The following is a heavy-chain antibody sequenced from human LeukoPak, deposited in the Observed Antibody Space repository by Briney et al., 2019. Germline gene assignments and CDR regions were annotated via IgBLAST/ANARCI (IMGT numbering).Heavy chain of an antibody. CDR1: GFTFSSHA. V-gene: IGHV3-23*01. D-gene: IGHD5-18*01. Sequence: GGSLRLSCAASGFTFSSHALSWVRQTPGKGLEWVSTVSGSGDTTFYADSVKGRITISRDNSRNTPYLQMHSLRVDDTAIYYCAKDLYPGGIQPRWFDYWGQGALVTVSS. CDR3: AKDLYPGGIQPRWFDY. CDR2: VSGSGDTT. J-gene: IGHJ4*02.